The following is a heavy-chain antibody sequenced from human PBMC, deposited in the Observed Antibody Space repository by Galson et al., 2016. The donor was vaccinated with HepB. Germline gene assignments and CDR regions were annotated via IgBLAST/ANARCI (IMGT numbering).Heavy chain of an antibody. CDR3: SRPPSSIAAPADAFDL. V-gene: IGHV4-39*01. CDR1: GGSISGSPYY. CDR2: IYYTGNN. D-gene: IGHD6-6*01. J-gene: IGHJ3*01. Sequence: ETLSLTCNVSGGSISGSPYYWGWIRPPPGKGLEWIGSIYYTGNNYYNPSLQSRVTIHVDTPKNQVSLKLNSVTAADSAVYYCSRPPSSIAAPADAFDLWGRGTVVTVSS.